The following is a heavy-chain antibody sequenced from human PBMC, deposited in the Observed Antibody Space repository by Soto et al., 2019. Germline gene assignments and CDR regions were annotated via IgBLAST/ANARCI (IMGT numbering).Heavy chain of an antibody. Sequence: QITLKESGPTLVKPTQTLTLTCILSGFSLRTSGVGVGWIRQPPGKALEWLGFIYWNDDKRYSPSLKSRLTITKDTSKNQVVLTKTNMDPVDTATYYCAKSGSSGWYGWFDPWGQGTLVTVSS. D-gene: IGHD6-19*01. CDR3: AKSGSSGWYGWFDP. J-gene: IGHJ5*02. CDR1: GFSLRTSGVG. CDR2: IYWNDDK. V-gene: IGHV2-5*01.